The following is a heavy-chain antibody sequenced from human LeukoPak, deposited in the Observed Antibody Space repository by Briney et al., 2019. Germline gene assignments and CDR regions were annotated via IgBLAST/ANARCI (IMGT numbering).Heavy chain of an antibody. Sequence: PSETLSLTCTVSGGSISSSSYYWGWIRQPPGKGLEWIGSIYYSGSTYYNPSLKSRVTISVDTSKNQFSLKLSSVTAADTAVYYRARHRILTGYSNFDYWGQGTLVTVSS. CDR2: IYYSGST. CDR3: ARHRILTGYSNFDY. D-gene: IGHD3-9*01. V-gene: IGHV4-39*01. CDR1: GGSISSSSYY. J-gene: IGHJ4*02.